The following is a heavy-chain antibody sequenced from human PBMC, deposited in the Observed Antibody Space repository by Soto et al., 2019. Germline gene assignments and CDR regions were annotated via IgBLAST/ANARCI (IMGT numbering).Heavy chain of an antibody. CDR1: GGTFSSYS. CDR3: TREGGRHSGGIDY. V-gene: IGHV1-69*01. J-gene: IGHJ4*02. Sequence: QVQLVQSGAEVKKPGSSVKVSCKASGGTFSSYSINWVRQAPGQGLEWMGEIIPIFGTANYAQSFQGRVTITADESTSTAYMELSSLRSADYAVDYCTREGGRHSGGIDYWGQGTLVTVSS. CDR2: IIPIFGTA. D-gene: IGHD1-26*01.